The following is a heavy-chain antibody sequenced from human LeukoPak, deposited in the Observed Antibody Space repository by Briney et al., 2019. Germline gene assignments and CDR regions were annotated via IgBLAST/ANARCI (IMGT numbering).Heavy chain of an antibody. CDR1: GYSISTGYY. CDR3: ARVPGVFYDTLTGYGSGWFDP. V-gene: IGHV4-38-2*02. J-gene: IGHJ5*02. CDR2: VYHSGST. D-gene: IGHD3-9*01. Sequence: SETLSLTCTVSGYSISTGYYWGWVRQPPGKRLEWIGTVYHSGSTYYNPSLRSRAAISVDTSRNQFSMRLRSMTAADAAVYYCARVPGVFYDTLTGYGSGWFDPWGQGTLVTVPS.